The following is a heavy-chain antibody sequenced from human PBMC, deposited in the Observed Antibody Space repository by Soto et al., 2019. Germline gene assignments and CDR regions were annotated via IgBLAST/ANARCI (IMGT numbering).Heavy chain of an antibody. J-gene: IGHJ2*01. CDR2: LFRDGKT. CDR3: ATSLFWPGYFDL. Sequence: EVQLVESGGDLIQAGGSLRLSCAASDFTVSSNYMTWVRQAPGKGLECVSALFRDGKTYYADSVKGRFTISRDNSKNTVCLQMDSLRAEDTAVYYCATSLFWPGYFDLWGRGTLVTVSS. D-gene: IGHD2-21*01. CDR1: DFTVSSNY. V-gene: IGHV3-53*01.